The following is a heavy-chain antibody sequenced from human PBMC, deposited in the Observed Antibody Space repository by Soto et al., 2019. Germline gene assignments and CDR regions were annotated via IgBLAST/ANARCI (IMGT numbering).Heavy chain of an antibody. CDR2: ISTYNGNT. Sequence: QVQLVQSGAEVKKPGASVKVSCKASGYTFTTYGMSWVRQAPGQGLDWMGWISTYNGNTKYAERLQGRVTMTTDTTTSTVYMELTILRSEDAAVYYCARDYLSSKLSLSYFDFWGQGTLVTVSS. V-gene: IGHV1-18*01. J-gene: IGHJ4*02. D-gene: IGHD2-2*01. CDR1: GYTFTTYG. CDR3: ARDYLSSKLSLSYFDF.